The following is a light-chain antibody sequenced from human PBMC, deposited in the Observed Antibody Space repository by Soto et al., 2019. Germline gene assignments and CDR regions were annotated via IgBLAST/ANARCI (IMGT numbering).Light chain of an antibody. J-gene: IGKJ5*01. CDR1: LDISYY. Sequence: DIQMTQSPSSLSASVGDTVIITCRASLDISYYLNWYQQEPGRAPKVLICGASNLQSGVPSRFTGSGSGTDFTLTISSLQPEDFATYYCQQSYSTPTTFGQGTRLEIK. CDR2: GAS. CDR3: QQSYSTPTT. V-gene: IGKV1-39*01.